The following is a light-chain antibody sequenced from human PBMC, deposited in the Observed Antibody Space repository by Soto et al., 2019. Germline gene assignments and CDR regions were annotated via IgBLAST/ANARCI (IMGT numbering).Light chain of an antibody. J-gene: IGKJ2*02. CDR3: QLRGT. V-gene: IGKV1-5*03. Sequence: DIQMTQSPSTLSASVGDRVTITCRASQSVGNWLAWYQQKPGKAPKLLIYKASRLESGVPSRFSGSGSGTEFLLTINSLQPDDFAIYYCQLRGTFGQGTKLEIK. CDR2: KAS. CDR1: QSVGNW.